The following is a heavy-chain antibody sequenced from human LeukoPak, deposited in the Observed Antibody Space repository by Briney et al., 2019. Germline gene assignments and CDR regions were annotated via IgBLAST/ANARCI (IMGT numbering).Heavy chain of an antibody. V-gene: IGHV3-23*01. D-gene: IGHD3-3*01. J-gene: IGHJ4*02. CDR3: AKQGRNDFVDS. Sequence: GGSLRLSCAASGFSLRSFAMSWVRQAPGKELEWVSASSGDGGNTDYANSVKGRFPISRDNSKNTIYLQMNSLRADDTAVYYCAKQGRNDFVDSSGQGTLVTVSS. CDR2: SSGDGGNT. CDR1: GFSLRSFA.